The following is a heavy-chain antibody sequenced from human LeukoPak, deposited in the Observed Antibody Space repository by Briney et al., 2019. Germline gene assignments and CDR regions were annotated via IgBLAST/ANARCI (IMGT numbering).Heavy chain of an antibody. CDR2: ISYDGSNK. CDR1: GFTFSSYG. Sequence: GRSLRLSCAASGFTFSSYGMHWVRQAPGKGLEWVAVISYDGSNKYYVDSVKGRLTISRDNSKNTLYLQMNSLRAEDTALYYCARDLLGYCSGGSCYSPLDYWGQGTLVTVSS. D-gene: IGHD2-15*01. CDR3: ARDLLGYCSGGSCYSPLDY. J-gene: IGHJ4*02. V-gene: IGHV3-30*03.